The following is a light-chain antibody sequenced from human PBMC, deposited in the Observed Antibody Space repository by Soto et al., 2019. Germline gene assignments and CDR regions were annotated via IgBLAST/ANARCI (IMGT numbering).Light chain of an antibody. CDR3: CSYAGGYTLGV. V-gene: IGLV2-11*01. Sequence: QSALAQPRSVSGSPGQSVTISCTGTNSDVGGYNYVSWYQQHPGKAPKLMIYDVTKRPSGVPDRFSGSKSGNTASLTNSGLQADDEADYYCCSYAGGYTLGVFGGGTKLTVL. CDR1: NSDVGGYNY. CDR2: DVT. J-gene: IGLJ2*01.